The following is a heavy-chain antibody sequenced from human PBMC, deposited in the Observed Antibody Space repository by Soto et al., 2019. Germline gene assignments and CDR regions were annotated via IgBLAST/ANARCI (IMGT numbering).Heavy chain of an antibody. CDR2: SSHSGSTT. J-gene: IGHJ6*02. CDR1: GFTFSSYE. Sequence: EVQLVESGGGLVQPGGSLRLSCAASGFTFSSYEMNWVRQAPGQGLEWVSYSSHSGSTTSYADSVMGRLTISRDDAKHSLYLQMHSLRAEDTAIYFCARALFGSYYYYYQLAVWGQGTTVTVSS. V-gene: IGHV3-48*03. D-gene: IGHD3-16*01. CDR3: ARALFGSYYYYYQLAV.